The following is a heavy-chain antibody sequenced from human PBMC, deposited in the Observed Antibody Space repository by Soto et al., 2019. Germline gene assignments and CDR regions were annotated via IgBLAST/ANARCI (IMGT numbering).Heavy chain of an antibody. D-gene: IGHD1-7*01. V-gene: IGHV4-61*01. Sequence: SETLSLTCTVSGGSVSSGSYYWSWIRQPPGKGLEWIGYIYYSGSTNYNPSLKSRVTISVDTSKNQFSLKLSSVTAADTAVYYCARAGDNWNYVGIDRWGQGTLVTVSS. CDR3: ARAGDNWNYVGIDR. CDR1: GGSVSSGSYY. CDR2: IYYSGST. J-gene: IGHJ4*02.